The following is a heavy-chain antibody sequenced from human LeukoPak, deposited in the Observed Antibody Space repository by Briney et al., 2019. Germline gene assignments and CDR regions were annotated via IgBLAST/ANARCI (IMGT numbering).Heavy chain of an antibody. Sequence: PSETLSLTCTVSGGSISSSSYYWGWIRQPPGKGLEWIGSTYYSGSTYYNPSLKSRVTISVDTSKNQFSLKLSSVTAADTAVYYCAPYGGNRYFDLWGRGTLVTVSS. J-gene: IGHJ2*01. CDR2: TYYSGST. D-gene: IGHD4-23*01. V-gene: IGHV4-39*01. CDR3: APYGGNRYFDL. CDR1: GGSISSSSYY.